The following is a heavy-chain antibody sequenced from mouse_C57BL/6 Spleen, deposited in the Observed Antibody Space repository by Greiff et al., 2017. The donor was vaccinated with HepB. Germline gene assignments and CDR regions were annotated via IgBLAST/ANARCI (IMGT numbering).Heavy chain of an antibody. J-gene: IGHJ4*01. CDR2: IYPGSGNT. CDR1: GYTFTDYY. D-gene: IGHD3-2*02. CDR3: ARDSSDAMDY. Sequence: LVESGAELVRPGASVKLSCKASGYTFTDYYINWVKQRPGQGLEWIARIYPGSGNTYYNEKFKGKATLTAEKSSSTAYMQLSSLTSEDSAVYFCARDSSDAMDYWGQGTSVTVSS. V-gene: IGHV1-76*01.